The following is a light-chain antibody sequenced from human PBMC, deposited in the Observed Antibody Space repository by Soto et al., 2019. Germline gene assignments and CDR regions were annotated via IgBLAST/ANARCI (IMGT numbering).Light chain of an antibody. CDR2: DAS. CDR1: QSVSSY. Sequence: ESVLTQSPATLSLSPGERATLSCRASQSVSSYLAWYQQKPGQAPRLLIYDASNRATGIPARFSGSGSGTDFTLTISSLEVEDFAVYYGQQRSNWPPPFGQGTKVEIK. J-gene: IGKJ1*01. CDR3: QQRSNWPPP. V-gene: IGKV3-11*01.